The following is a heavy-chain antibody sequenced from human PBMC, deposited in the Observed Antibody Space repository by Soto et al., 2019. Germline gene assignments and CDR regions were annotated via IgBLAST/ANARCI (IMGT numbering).Heavy chain of an antibody. CDR2: IYYSGST. D-gene: IGHD1-1*01. J-gene: IGHJ4*02. Sequence: KASETLSLTCTVSGGSISSGGYYWSWIRQHPGKGLEWIGYIYYSGSTYYNPSLKSRITISVDTSKNHFSLKLSSVTAADTAVYYCARRYGRASDYWGQGTLVTVS. CDR3: ARRYGRASDY. V-gene: IGHV4-31*03. CDR1: GGSISSGGYY.